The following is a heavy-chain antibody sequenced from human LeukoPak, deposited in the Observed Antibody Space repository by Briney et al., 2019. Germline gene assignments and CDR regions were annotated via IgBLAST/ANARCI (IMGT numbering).Heavy chain of an antibody. V-gene: IGHV1-18*01. Sequence: ASVKVSCKASGYTFTSYGISWVRQAPGQGLEWMGWISAYNGNTNYAQKLQGRVTMTTDTSTSTAYMELRSLRSDDTAVYYCARDHIRVLRFLEWLSPPTYYYYYYMDVWGKGTTVTVSS. CDR2: ISAYNGNT. CDR1: GYTFTSYG. CDR3: ARDHIRVLRFLEWLSPPTYYYYYYMDV. J-gene: IGHJ6*03. D-gene: IGHD3-3*01.